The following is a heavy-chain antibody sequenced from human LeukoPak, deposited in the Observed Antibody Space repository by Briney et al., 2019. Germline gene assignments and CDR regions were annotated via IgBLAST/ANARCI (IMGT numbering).Heavy chain of an antibody. CDR3: AKEPGVAAAGKAYFDY. CDR1: GFAFSSYG. D-gene: IGHD6-13*01. V-gene: IGHV3-30*18. CDR2: VSYDGSNK. J-gene: IGHJ4*02. Sequence: GGSPRLSCAASGFAFSSYGMHWVRQAPGKGLEWVAVVSYDGSNKYYADSVKGRFTISRDNSKNTLYLQMNSLRAEDTAVYYCAKEPGVAAAGKAYFDYWGQGTLVTVSS.